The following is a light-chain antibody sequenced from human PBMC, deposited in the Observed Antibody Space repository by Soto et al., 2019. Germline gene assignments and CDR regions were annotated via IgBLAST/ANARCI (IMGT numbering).Light chain of an antibody. CDR3: QQSYITTWT. J-gene: IGKJ1*01. CDR1: QSISSY. CDR2: AAS. Sequence: DIQMTQSPSSLSASVGDRVTITCRASQSISSYLNWYQQKPGKAPKLLIYAASSLQSGVPSRFSGIGSGTELTLTISSLQPEDFATYYCQQSYITTWTFGQGNKFEIK. V-gene: IGKV1-39*01.